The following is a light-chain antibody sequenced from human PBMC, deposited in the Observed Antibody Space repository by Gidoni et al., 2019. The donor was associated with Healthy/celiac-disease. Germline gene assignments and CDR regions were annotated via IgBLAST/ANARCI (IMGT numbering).Light chain of an antibody. CDR2: GAS. Sequence: IVLTHSPCTLSLSPGERATLSCRASQSVSSSYLAWYQQKPGQAPRLLIYGASSRATGITDRFSGSGSGTDFTLTISRLEPEDFAVYYCQQYGSSPELTFGGGTKVEIK. CDR1: QSVSSSY. V-gene: IGKV3-20*01. J-gene: IGKJ4*01. CDR3: QQYGSSPELT.